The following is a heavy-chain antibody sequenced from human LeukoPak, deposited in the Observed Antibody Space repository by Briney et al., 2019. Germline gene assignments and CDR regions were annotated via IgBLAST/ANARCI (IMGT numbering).Heavy chain of an antibody. CDR1: GGSISSYY. CDR2: ISYSGST. J-gene: IGHJ5*02. V-gene: IGHV4-59*01. Sequence: SETLSLTCAVSGGSISSYYWSWIRQPPGKGLEWIGYISYSGSTNFNPSLKSRVTISVDTSKNQFSLKLSSVTAADTAVYYCAREGTAGTNLNWFDPWGQGTLVTVSS. D-gene: IGHD1-1*01. CDR3: AREGTAGTNLNWFDP.